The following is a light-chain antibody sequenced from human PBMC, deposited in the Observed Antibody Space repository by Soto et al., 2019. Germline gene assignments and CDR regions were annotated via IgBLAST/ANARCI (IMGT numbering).Light chain of an antibody. V-gene: IGLV2-14*01. CDR2: EVS. CDR3: SSYTSSSTYV. CDR1: ISDVGGYNY. Sequence: QSLLTQPSSGSGSPGQSITISCTGTISDVGGYNYVSWYQQHPGKAPKLMIYEVSNRPSGVSNRFSGSKSGNTASLTISGLQAEDEADYYCSSYTSSSTYVFGTRTKVTVL. J-gene: IGLJ1*01.